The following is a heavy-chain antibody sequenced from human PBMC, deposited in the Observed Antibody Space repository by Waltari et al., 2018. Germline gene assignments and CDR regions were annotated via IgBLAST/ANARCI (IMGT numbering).Heavy chain of an antibody. CDR1: GDSMGSRDF. D-gene: IGHD2-15*01. V-gene: IGHV4-4*02. CDR2: VHRSGRT. CDR3: ARDRGRGLYLDS. Sequence: QLQLQQSGPGLVKPSESLSLTCAVSGDSMGSRDFWSWVRQSPGKGLEWIGHVHRSGRTNYNPSLASRVTMSIDTSNNQCSLKVTSATAADTAIYYCARDRGRGLYLDSWGQGILVTVSP. J-gene: IGHJ4*02.